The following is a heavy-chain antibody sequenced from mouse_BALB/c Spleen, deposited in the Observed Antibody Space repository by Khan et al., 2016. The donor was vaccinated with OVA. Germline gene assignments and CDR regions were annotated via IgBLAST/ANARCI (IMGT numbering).Heavy chain of an antibody. CDR1: GFTFSTYG. Sequence: EVQLVESGEDLVKPGGSLKLSCAASGFTFSTYGMSWVRQTPDRRLEWVATISSGGSYTYYPDNVKGRFTISRDNANNTLYLQMRSLKSADTAMYYGARLAYYYNSEGFAYWGQGTLVTVSA. CDR3: ARLAYYYNSEGFAY. CDR2: ISSGGSYT. V-gene: IGHV5-6*01. D-gene: IGHD1-1*01. J-gene: IGHJ3*01.